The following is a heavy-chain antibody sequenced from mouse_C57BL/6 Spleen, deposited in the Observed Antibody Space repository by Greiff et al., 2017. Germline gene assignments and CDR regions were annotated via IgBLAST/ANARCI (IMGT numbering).Heavy chain of an antibody. CDR2: IYPRSGNT. Sequence: QVQLQQSGAELARPGASVKLSCKASGYTFTSYGISWVKKRTGQGLEWIGEIYPRSGNTYYNEKFKGKATLTADKSSSTAYMDLRSLTSEDSAVYFCARSHGSEYFDVWGTGTTVTVSS. D-gene: IGHD1-1*01. CDR3: ARSHGSEYFDV. J-gene: IGHJ1*03. CDR1: GYTFTSYG. V-gene: IGHV1-81*01.